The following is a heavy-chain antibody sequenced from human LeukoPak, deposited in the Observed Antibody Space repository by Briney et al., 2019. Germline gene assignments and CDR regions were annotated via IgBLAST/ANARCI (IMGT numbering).Heavy chain of an antibody. CDR3: ARGYYDFRTGPRPPWFDP. J-gene: IGHJ5*02. V-gene: IGHV1-69*01. Sequence: ASVKVSCKASGGTFSSYAISWVRQAPGQGLEWMGGIIPIFGTANYAQMFQGRVTITADESTSTAYMELSSLRSEDTAVYYCARGYYDFRTGPRPPWFDPWGQGTLVTVSS. D-gene: IGHD3-3*01. CDR1: GGTFSSYA. CDR2: IIPIFGTA.